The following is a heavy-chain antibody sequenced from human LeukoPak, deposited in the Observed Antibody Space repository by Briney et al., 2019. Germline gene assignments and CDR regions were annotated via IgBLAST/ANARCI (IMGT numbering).Heavy chain of an antibody. CDR3: ARTGGWEAEY. CDR1: GGSIRSYY. CDR2: IYYSGST. J-gene: IGHJ4*02. D-gene: IGHD1-26*01. V-gene: IGHV4-59*01. Sequence: SETLSLTCTVSGGSIRSYYWSWIRQPPGKGLEWIAYIYYSGSTNYDPSLKSRVTISVDTSKNQFSLKLSSVTAADTAVYYCARTGGWEAEYWGQGTLVTVSS.